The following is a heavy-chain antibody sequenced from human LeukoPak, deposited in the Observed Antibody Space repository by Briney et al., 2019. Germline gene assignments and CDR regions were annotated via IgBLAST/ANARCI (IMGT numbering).Heavy chain of an antibody. Sequence: GSLRLSCAASGFTFSSYGMHWVRQAPGKGLDWVAFIHHDGSNKYYADSVRGRFTISRDNSKNTLYLQMNSLRADDTAVYYCANIYSTYATDYWGQGTLVTVSS. CDR1: GFTFSSYG. D-gene: IGHD4-11*01. V-gene: IGHV3-30*02. CDR2: IHHDGSNK. CDR3: ANIYSTYATDY. J-gene: IGHJ4*02.